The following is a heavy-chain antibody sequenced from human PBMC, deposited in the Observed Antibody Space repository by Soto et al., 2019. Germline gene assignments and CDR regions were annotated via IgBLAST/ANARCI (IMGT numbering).Heavy chain of an antibody. CDR1: GFSFSSYS. J-gene: IGHJ5*02. D-gene: IGHD2-15*01. CDR3: ARGYTGYCSGGTCYWFDP. CDR2: ISSSASHI. V-gene: IGHV3-21*01. Sequence: GGSLRLSCAASGFSFSSYSMNWVRQAPGKGLEWVSSISSSASHINYADSVKGRFTISRDNAKKSLYLKMNSLRAEDTAVYYFARGYTGYCSGGTCYWFDPWGQGTLVTVSS.